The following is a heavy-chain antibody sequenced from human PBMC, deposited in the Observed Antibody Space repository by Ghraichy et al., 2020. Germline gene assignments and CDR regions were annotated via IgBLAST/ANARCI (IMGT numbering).Heavy chain of an antibody. J-gene: IGHJ4*02. Sequence: SETLSLTCTVSGGSISSYYWSWIRQPPGKGLEWIGYIYYSGSTNYNPSLKSRVTISVDTSKNQFSLKLSSVTAADTAVYYCARLSATIDWGGFDYWGQGTLVTVSS. CDR2: IYYSGST. V-gene: IGHV4-59*08. CDR1: GGSISSYY. D-gene: IGHD5-12*01. CDR3: ARLSATIDWGGFDY.